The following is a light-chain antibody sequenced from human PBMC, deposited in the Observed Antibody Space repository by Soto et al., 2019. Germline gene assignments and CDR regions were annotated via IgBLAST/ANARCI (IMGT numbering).Light chain of an antibody. CDR1: SSDVGSHNL. CDR2: EGS. J-gene: IGLJ2*01. V-gene: IGLV2-23*01. CDR3: RSYAGSSTLVV. Sequence: QSALTQPASVSGSPGQSITISCTGTSSDVGSHNLVSWYQQHPGKAPKLMIYEGSKRPSGVSNRFSGSKSGNTASLTISGLHAEDEADYYCRSYAGSSTLVVFGGGTKVTVL.